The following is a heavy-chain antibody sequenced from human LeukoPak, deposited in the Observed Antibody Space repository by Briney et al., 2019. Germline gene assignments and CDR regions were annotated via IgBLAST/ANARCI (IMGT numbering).Heavy chain of an antibody. Sequence: GGSLRLSCAASGFTFSSYGMHWVRQAPGKGLEWVAVISYDGSNKYYADSVKGRFTISRDNSKNTLYLQMNSLRAEDTAVYYCARPYYYDSSGSDAFDIWGQGTMVTVSS. D-gene: IGHD3-22*01. CDR2: ISYDGSNK. CDR3: ARPYYYDSSGSDAFDI. CDR1: GFTFSSYG. V-gene: IGHV3-30*03. J-gene: IGHJ3*02.